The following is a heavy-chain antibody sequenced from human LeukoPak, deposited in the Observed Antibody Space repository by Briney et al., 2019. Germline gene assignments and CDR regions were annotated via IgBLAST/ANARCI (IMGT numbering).Heavy chain of an antibody. D-gene: IGHD4-17*01. CDR2: IYHSGTS. J-gene: IGHJ4*02. CDR3: ASIGGTVRDS. V-gene: IGHV4-4*02. CDR1: GVSVGSTYW. Sequence: PSGTLSLTCAVSGVSVGSTYWWTWVRQPPGKGPEWIGEIYHSGTSNYNPSLKSRVTISLDKSNNQFSLRLTSVTAADTAVYYCASIGGTVRDSWGQGTLVTVSS.